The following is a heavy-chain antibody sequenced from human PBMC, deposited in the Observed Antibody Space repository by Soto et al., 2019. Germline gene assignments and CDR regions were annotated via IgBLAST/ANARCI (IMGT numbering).Heavy chain of an antibody. D-gene: IGHD4-17*01. Sequence: PSETLSLTCAVYGGSFSGYYWSWIRQPPGKGLEWIGEINHSGSTNYNPSLKSRVTISVDTSKNQFSLKLSSVTAADTAVYYCARDQKSPGDYLQTNWFDPWGQGTLVTVSS. CDR3: ARDQKSPGDYLQTNWFDP. V-gene: IGHV4-34*01. CDR2: INHSGST. CDR1: GGSFSGYY. J-gene: IGHJ5*02.